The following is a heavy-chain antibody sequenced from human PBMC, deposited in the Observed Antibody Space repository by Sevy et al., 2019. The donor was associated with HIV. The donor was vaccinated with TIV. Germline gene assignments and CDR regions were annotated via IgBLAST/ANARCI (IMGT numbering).Heavy chain of an antibody. V-gene: IGHV2-5*02. CDR3: AHSYCSSTSCYVSYFDY. CDR1: GFSLSTSGVG. CDR2: IYWDDDK. J-gene: IGHJ4*02. D-gene: IGHD2-2*01. Sequence: SGPTLVNPTQTLTLTCTFSGFSLSTSGVGVGWSRQPPGKALEWLALIYWDDDKLYRPSLKSRLSITKDTSKNQVVLTMTNMDPVDTATYYCAHSYCSSTSCYVSYFDYWGQGTLVTVSS.